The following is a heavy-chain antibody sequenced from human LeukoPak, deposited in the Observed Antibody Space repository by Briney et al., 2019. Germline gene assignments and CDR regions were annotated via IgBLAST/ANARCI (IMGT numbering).Heavy chain of an antibody. CDR2: MYTSGST. CDR1: GGYISNYF. D-gene: IGHD5-18*01. V-gene: IGHV4-4*07. J-gene: IGHJ4*02. Sequence: PSETLSLTCTVSGGYISNYFWNWIRQPAGKGLEWIGHMYTSGSTNYNPSLKSRVTMSVDTSKNQFSLKLSSVTAADTAVYYCARGQKYRSGYTVTELGSGYFDYWGQGPLVTVSS. CDR3: ARGQKYRSGYTVTELGSGYFDY.